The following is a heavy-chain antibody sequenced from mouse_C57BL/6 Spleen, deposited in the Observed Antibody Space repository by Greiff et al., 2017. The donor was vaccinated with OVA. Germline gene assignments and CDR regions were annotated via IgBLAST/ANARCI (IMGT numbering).Heavy chain of an antibody. CDR3: AREITTVRGY. V-gene: IGHV1-64*01. Sequence: QVQLQQPGAELVKPGASVKLSCKASGYTFTSYWMHWVKQRPGQGLEWIGMIHPNSGSTKYNEKFKSKATLTVDKSSSTAYMQLSSLTSEDSAVYYCAREITTVRGYWGQGTTLTVSS. J-gene: IGHJ2*01. CDR2: IHPNSGST. CDR1: GYTFTSYW. D-gene: IGHD1-1*01.